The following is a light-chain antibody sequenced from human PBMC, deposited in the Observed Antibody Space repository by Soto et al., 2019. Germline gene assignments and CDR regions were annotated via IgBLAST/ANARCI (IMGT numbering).Light chain of an antibody. Sequence: DIPLTQSPSFLSASVGDRVTFTCRTTQGINNYLVWYQQKPGKAPKLLISVASTLQSGVPSRFSGRGSGTEFTLTVSSLRPEDFATYYCQQVNRYPYTFGPGTKLEIK. CDR3: QQVNRYPYT. J-gene: IGKJ2*01. CDR1: QGINNY. V-gene: IGKV1-9*01. CDR2: VAS.